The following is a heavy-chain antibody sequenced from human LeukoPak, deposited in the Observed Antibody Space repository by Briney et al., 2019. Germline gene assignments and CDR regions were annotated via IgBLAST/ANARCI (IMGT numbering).Heavy chain of an antibody. D-gene: IGHD2-2*01. CDR2: ISANAVST. CDR1: RFTFSSYT. V-gene: IGHV3-23*01. CDR3: ASMPSTEIYYFYYMDV. J-gene: IGHJ6*03. Sequence: RPGGSLRLSCADSRFTFSSYTMNWVRQAPGKGLEWVSGISANAVSTYYADSVKGCFTISRDNSKNTLYLHMDRLGTEDTAVYYCASMPSTEIYYFYYMDVWGKGTTVTVSS.